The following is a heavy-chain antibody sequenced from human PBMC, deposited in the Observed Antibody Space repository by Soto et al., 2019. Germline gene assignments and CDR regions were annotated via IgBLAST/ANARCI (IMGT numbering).Heavy chain of an antibody. J-gene: IGHJ2*01. CDR3: AREGLPYWYFDL. CDR2: TKQDGSEK. CDR1: GFIFSDYW. V-gene: IGHV3-7*04. Sequence: PGGSLRLSCAASGFIFSDYWLTWVRQAPGKGLEWVATTKQDGSEKYYVDSVRGRFSISRDNSKESLYLQMNSLRVEDTALYYCAREGLPYWYFDLWGRGTLVTVSS.